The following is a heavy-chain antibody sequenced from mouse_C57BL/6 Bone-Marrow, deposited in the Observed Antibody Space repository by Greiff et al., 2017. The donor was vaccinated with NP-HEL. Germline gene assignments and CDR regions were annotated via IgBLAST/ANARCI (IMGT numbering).Heavy chain of an antibody. CDR1: GFSLTSYG. CDR2: IWGDGST. V-gene: IGHV2-3*01. CDR3: AASFIATVVAWFAY. D-gene: IGHD1-1*01. J-gene: IGHJ3*01. Sequence: LVAPSQSLSITCTVSGFSLTSYGVSWVRQPPGKGLEWLGVIWGDGSTNYHSALISRLSISKDNSKSQVFLKLNSLQTDDTDTYYCAASFIATVVAWFAYWGQGTLVTVSA.